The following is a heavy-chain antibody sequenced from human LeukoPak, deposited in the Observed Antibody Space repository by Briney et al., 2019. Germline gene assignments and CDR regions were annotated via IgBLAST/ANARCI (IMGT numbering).Heavy chain of an antibody. V-gene: IGHV3-23*01. Sequence: PGGSLRLSCAASEFTFSSYAMSWVRRAPGKGLEWVSAISGSGGSTYYADSVKGRFTISRDNSKNTLYLQMNSLRAEDMAVYYCAKVFSGSCYDYWGQGTLVTVSS. CDR1: EFTFSSYA. CDR3: AKVFSGSCYDY. CDR2: ISGSGGST. D-gene: IGHD1-26*01. J-gene: IGHJ4*02.